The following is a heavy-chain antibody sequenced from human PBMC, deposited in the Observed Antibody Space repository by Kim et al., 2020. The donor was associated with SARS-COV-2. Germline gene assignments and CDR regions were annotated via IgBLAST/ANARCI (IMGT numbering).Heavy chain of an antibody. D-gene: IGHD3-10*01. CDR3: ARDLYYGSGSSHV. J-gene: IGHJ6*02. CDR1: GGSISSYY. CDR2: IYYSGST. Sequence: SETLSLTCTVSGGSISSYYWSWIRQPPGKGLEWIGYIYYSGSTKYNPSLKSRVTISVDTSKNQFSLKLSSVTAADTAVYYCARDLYYGSGSSHVWGQGTTVTVSS. V-gene: IGHV4-59*13.